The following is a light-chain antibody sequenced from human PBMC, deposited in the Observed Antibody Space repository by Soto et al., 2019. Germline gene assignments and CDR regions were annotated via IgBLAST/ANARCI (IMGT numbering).Light chain of an antibody. CDR2: DVS. CDR1: SSDVGGYNY. J-gene: IGLJ1*01. CDR3: SSYTSSSTLYV. Sequence: QSALTQPASVSGSPGQSITISCTGTSSDVGGYNYVSWYQQQPGKAPKLMIYDVSNRPSGVSNRFSGSKSGNTASLTISGLQAEDEAEYYCSSYTSSSTLYVFGTGTKLTVL. V-gene: IGLV2-14*01.